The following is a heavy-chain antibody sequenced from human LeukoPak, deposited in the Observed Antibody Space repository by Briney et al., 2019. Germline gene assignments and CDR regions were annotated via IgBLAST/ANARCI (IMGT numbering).Heavy chain of an antibody. J-gene: IGHJ6*03. V-gene: IGHV5-51*01. Sequence: HGESLKISCQGSGYNFPIYWIGWVRQMPGQGLEWMGIIYPDDSNTIYGPSFQGQVTISADKSINTAYLEWSSLKASDTAIYYCARQGAAGKYYYYYMDVWGKGTTVTVSS. D-gene: IGHD6-13*01. CDR1: GYNFPIYW. CDR2: IYPDDSNT. CDR3: ARQGAAGKYYYYYMDV.